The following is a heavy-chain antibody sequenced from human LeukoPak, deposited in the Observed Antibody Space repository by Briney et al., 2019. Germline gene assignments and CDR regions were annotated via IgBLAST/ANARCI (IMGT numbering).Heavy chain of an antibody. CDR2: FDPEDGET. D-gene: IGHD2-2*01. CDR3: ATLGRTRTLIVVVPAAIIDY. J-gene: IGHJ4*02. Sequence: ASVKVSCKVSGYTLTELSMHWVRQAPGKGLEWMGGFDPEDGETIYAQKFQGRVTMTEDTSTDTAYMELSSLRSEDTAVYYCATLGRTRTLIVVVPAAIIDYWGQGTLVTVSS. CDR1: GYTLTELS. V-gene: IGHV1-24*01.